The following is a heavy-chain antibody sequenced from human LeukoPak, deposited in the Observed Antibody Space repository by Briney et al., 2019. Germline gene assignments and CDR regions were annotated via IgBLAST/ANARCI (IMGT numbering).Heavy chain of an antibody. CDR2: IYTSGTT. CDR1: GASLSSYY. Sequence: SETLSLTCSVSGASLSSYYWSWIRRPPGKELEWIGYIYTSGTTDYNPSLKSRVTMSVDTSSNHVSLNLSSVTTADTAVYYCARGQTAPRSSYYFDYWGQGTLVTVSS. J-gene: IGHJ4*02. CDR3: ARGQTAPRSSYYFDY. V-gene: IGHV4-4*09.